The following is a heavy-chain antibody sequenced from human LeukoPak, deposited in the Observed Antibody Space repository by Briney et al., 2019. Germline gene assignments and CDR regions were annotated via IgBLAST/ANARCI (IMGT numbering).Heavy chain of an antibody. CDR2: ISAYNGNT. CDR3: ARSSGYLIAPAFGI. D-gene: IGHD2-21*01. Sequence: GASVKVSCKASGYTFTSYGISWVRQAPGQGLEWMGWISAYNGNTNYAQKLQGRVTMTTDTSTSTAYMELRSLRSDDTAVYYCARSSGYLIAPAFGIWGQGTMVTVSS. J-gene: IGHJ3*02. CDR1: GYTFTSYG. V-gene: IGHV1-18*01.